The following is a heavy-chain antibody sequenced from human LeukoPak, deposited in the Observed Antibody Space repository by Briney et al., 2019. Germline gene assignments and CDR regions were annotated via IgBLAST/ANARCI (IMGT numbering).Heavy chain of an antibody. V-gene: IGHV4-59*08. Sequence: ASETLSLTCTVSGSSISSYYWSWIRQPPGKGLEWIGYIYYSGSTNYNPSLKSRVTISVDTSKNQFSLKLSSVTAADTAVYYCARRKFGEYPFDYWGQGTLVTVSS. CDR2: IYYSGST. CDR1: GSSISSYY. D-gene: IGHD3-10*01. J-gene: IGHJ4*02. CDR3: ARRKFGEYPFDY.